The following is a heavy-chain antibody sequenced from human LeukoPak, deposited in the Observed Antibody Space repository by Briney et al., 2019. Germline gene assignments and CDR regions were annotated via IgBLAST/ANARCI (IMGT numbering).Heavy chain of an antibody. CDR3: ARVVGLTGYSSSWYSGYYYYMDV. CDR1: GGTFSSYA. D-gene: IGHD6-13*01. CDR2: IIPTFGTT. Sequence: SVKVSCKASGGTFSSYAISWVRQAPGQGLEWMGGIIPTFGTTNYAQKFQDRVTITADKSTSTAYMELTSLRSEDTAVYYCARVVGLTGYSSSWYSGYYYYMDVWGKGTTVTVSS. V-gene: IGHV1-69*06. J-gene: IGHJ6*03.